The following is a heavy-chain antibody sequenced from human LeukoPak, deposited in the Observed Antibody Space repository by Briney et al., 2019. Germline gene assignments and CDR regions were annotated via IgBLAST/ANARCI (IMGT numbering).Heavy chain of an antibody. V-gene: IGHV3-23*01. CDR1: GFSFSSSA. Sequence: GGSLRLSCAASGFSFSSSAMSWVRQAPGKGLEWVSAISGTGGSTYYADSVKGRFTISRDNSKNTLLLQMNSLRAEDTAVYYCAKDHSSGWPYCFPYWGQGTLVTVSS. J-gene: IGHJ4*02. CDR2: ISGTGGST. CDR3: AKDHSSGWPYCFPY. D-gene: IGHD6-19*01.